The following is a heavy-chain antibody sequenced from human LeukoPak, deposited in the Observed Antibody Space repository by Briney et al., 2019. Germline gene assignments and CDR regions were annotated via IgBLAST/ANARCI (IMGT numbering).Heavy chain of an antibody. J-gene: IGHJ4*02. D-gene: IGHD3-10*01. CDR2: IFHSGSA. CDR1: GVSVSSGGYS. Sequence: SETLSLTCAVSGVSVSSGGYSWSWIRQSPGKGLEWIGYIFHSGSAYYNPSLKSRVSISVDRSKNQFSLKLSSVTAADTAVYYCARGVPVTDWGQGTLVTVSS. V-gene: IGHV4-30-2*06. CDR3: ARGVPVTD.